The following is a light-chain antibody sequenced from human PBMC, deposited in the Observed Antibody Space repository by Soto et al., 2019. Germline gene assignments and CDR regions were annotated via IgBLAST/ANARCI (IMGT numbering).Light chain of an antibody. Sequence: EIVLTQSPGTLSLSPGERATLSCRASQSVSSSYLAWYQQKPGQAPRLLIYGASIRATGIPARFSGSGSGTEFTLTITSLQPEDFATYYCQQLNVYPSTFGGGTKVDIK. V-gene: IGKV3-20*01. CDR2: GAS. CDR3: QQLNVYPST. CDR1: QSVSSSY. J-gene: IGKJ4*01.